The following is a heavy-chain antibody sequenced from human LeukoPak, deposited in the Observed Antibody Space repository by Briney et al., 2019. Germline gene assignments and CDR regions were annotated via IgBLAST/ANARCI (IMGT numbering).Heavy chain of an antibody. Sequence: GGSLRLSCAASGFTVSSNYMSWVRQAPGKGLEGVSVIYSGGSTYYADSVKGRFTISRDNSKNTLYLQMNSLRAEDTAVYYCARLDGSYRAFDYWGQGTLVTVSS. V-gene: IGHV3-53*01. CDR3: ARLDGSYRAFDY. J-gene: IGHJ4*02. D-gene: IGHD1-26*01. CDR1: GFTVSSNY. CDR2: IYSGGST.